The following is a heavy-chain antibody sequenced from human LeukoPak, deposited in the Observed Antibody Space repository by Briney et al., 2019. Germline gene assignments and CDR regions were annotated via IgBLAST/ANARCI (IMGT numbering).Heavy chain of an antibody. CDR2: ISYTGST. CDR1: GGSISSYY. J-gene: IGHJ4*02. CDR3: ARLQGCGDNYLDF. D-gene: IGHD7-27*01. V-gene: IGHV4-59*08. Sequence: SETLSLTCTVSGGSISSYYWSWIRQPPGKGLEWIGYISYTGSTNYNPSLKSRVTISGDTSKNQFSLKLSSVTAADTAVYYCARLQGCGDNYLDFWGQGALVTVSS.